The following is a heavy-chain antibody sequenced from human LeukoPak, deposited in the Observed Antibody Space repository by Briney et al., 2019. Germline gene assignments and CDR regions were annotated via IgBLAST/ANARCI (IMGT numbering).Heavy chain of an antibody. J-gene: IGHJ4*02. CDR2: ISYDGSNR. CDR1: GFTFSSYA. D-gene: IGHD3-10*01. V-gene: IGHV3-30*18. Sequence: AGGSLRLSCAASGFTFSSYAMSWVRQAPGKGLEWVAVISYDGSNRYYADSVKGRFTISRDNSKNTLYLQMNSLRAEDTAVYYCAKGGLGELLPFDCWGQGTLVTVSS. CDR3: AKGGLGELLPFDC.